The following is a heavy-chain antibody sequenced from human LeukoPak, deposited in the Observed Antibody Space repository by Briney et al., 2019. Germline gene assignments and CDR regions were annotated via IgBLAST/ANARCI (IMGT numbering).Heavy chain of an antibody. CDR3: AELGITMIGGV. D-gene: IGHD3-10*02. V-gene: IGHV3-30*18. Sequence: PGGSLRLSCAASGFTFSSYGMHWVCQAPGKGLEWVAVISYDGSNKYYTDSVKGRFTISRDNSKNTLYLQMNSLRAEDTAVYYCAELGITMIGGVWGKGTTVTISS. J-gene: IGHJ6*04. CDR2: ISYDGSNK. CDR1: GFTFSSYG.